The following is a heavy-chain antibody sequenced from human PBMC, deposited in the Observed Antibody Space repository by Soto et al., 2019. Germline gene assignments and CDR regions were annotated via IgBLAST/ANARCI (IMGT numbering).Heavy chain of an antibody. D-gene: IGHD3-3*01. CDR2: ISGSGGST. V-gene: IGHV3-23*01. CDR3: ARRLRFLEWLSDPLGKTDAFDI. Sequence: GGSLRLSCAASGFTFSSYAMSWVRQAPGKGLEWVSAISGSGGSTYYADSVKGRFTISRDNSKNTLYLQMNSLRAEDTAVYYCARRLRFLEWLSDPLGKTDAFDIWGQGTMVTVSS. J-gene: IGHJ3*02. CDR1: GFTFSSYA.